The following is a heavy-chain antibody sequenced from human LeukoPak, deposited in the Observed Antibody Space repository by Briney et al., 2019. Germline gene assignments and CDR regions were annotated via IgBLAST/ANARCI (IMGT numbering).Heavy chain of an antibody. D-gene: IGHD2-15*01. V-gene: IGHV3-74*01. Sequence: GGSLRLSCAASGFTFSDYWMHWVRQAPGKGLVWVSRIKSDGGLTNYADSVKGRFTISRDNTKNTLYLQLNSLRAEDTAVYYCARDQTPFYWGQGTLVTVSS. CDR3: ARDQTPFY. CDR2: IKSDGGLT. J-gene: IGHJ4*02. CDR1: GFTFSDYW.